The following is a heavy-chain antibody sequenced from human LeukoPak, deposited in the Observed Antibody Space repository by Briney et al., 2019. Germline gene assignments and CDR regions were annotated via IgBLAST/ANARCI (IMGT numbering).Heavy chain of an antibody. Sequence: GASVKVSCKASAHTFTSYYIHWVRQAPGQGLEWMGIINPSGVSTTYAQKFQGRVTMTRDTSTSIVYMELKSLKSEDTAVYYCATPSGGSSRDSFDMWGQGTMVTVSS. D-gene: IGHD6-13*01. CDR3: ATPSGGSSRDSFDM. J-gene: IGHJ3*02. CDR1: AHTFTSYY. V-gene: IGHV1-46*01. CDR2: INPSGVST.